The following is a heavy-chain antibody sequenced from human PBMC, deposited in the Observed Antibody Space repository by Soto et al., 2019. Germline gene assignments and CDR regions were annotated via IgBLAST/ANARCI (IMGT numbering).Heavy chain of an antibody. V-gene: IGHV4-59*01. J-gene: IGHJ5*02. CDR1: GGSISSYY. CDR2: IYYSGST. CDR3: AREHGFSYGLNYFDP. Sequence: SLTCTVSGGSISSYYWSWIRQPPGKGLEWIEYIYYSGSTNYNPSLKSRVTISVDTSKNQFSLNLSSVTAADTAVYYCAREHGFSYGLNYFDPWGQGTLVTVSS. D-gene: IGHD5-18*01.